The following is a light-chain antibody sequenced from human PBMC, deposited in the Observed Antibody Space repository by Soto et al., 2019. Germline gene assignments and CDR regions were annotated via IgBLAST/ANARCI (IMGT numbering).Light chain of an antibody. J-gene: IGKJ5*01. CDR3: QQNGSLPIT. Sequence: EIMLTQSPGTLSLSPGERVTLSCRASQSLSAGYLAWFQEKPGQTPRLLIYSASNRATDIPDRFSGSGSGTDFTLTISRLEPEDFLVYYCQQNGSLPITFGQGTRLEIK. CDR2: SAS. CDR1: QSLSAGY. V-gene: IGKV3-20*01.